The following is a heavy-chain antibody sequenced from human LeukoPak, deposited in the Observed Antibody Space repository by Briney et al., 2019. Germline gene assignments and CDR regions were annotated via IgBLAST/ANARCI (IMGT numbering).Heavy chain of an antibody. V-gene: IGHV3-23*01. CDR3: AKGGMVRGVQDY. CDR1: GFSFTSYA. CDR2: IGGSCGGT. Sequence: GGSLRLSCAGSGFSFTSYAMSWVRQAAGEGLGWVSAIGGSCGGTYYADSVKGRVTASIYKSKKTLYLQLHRLRAAVSALSYSAKGGMVRGVQDYWCQGPRVLVSS. D-gene: IGHD3-10*01. J-gene: IGHJ4*02.